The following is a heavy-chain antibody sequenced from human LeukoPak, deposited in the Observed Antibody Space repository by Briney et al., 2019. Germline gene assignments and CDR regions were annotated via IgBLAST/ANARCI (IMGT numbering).Heavy chain of an antibody. Sequence: GGSLRLSCAASGFTFSSSAMHWVRQAPDKGLEWVAVISYDGSNKYYADSVKGRFTISRDNSKNTLYLQMNSLRAEDTAVYYCAKAYNIVVVPAAPAGPDYWGQGTLVTVSS. CDR2: ISYDGSNK. J-gene: IGHJ4*02. D-gene: IGHD2-2*01. CDR3: AKAYNIVVVPAAPAGPDY. V-gene: IGHV3-30-3*01. CDR1: GFTFSSSA.